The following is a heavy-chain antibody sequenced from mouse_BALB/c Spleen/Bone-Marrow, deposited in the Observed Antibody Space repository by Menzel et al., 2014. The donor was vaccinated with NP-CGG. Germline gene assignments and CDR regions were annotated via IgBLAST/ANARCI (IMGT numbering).Heavy chain of an antibody. J-gene: IGHJ3*01. CDR2: IDPANGNT. V-gene: IGHV14-3*02. Sequence: EVQLQQSGAELVKPGASVKLSCTASGFNIKDTYMHWVKQRPEQGLEWIGRIDPANGNTKYDPKFQGKATITADTSSNTAYLQLSSLTSEDTAVYYCAIFIPQTQFAYLGQGTLVTVSA. D-gene: IGHD1-1*01. CDR1: GFNIKDTY. CDR3: AIFIPQTQFAY.